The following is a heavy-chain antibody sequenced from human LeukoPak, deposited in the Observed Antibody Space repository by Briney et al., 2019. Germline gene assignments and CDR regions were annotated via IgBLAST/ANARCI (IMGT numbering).Heavy chain of an antibody. CDR2: IYYSGST. CDR3: ARGGTTTVVTLHYFDY. D-gene: IGHD4-23*01. J-gene: IGHJ4*02. V-gene: IGHV4-39*07. Sequence: SETLSLTCTVSGGSISSSSYYWGWIRQPPGKGLEWIGRIYYSGSTYYNPSLKSRVTISVDTSKNQFSLKLSSVTAADTAVYYCARGGTTTVVTLHYFDYWGQGTLVTVSS. CDR1: GGSISSSSYY.